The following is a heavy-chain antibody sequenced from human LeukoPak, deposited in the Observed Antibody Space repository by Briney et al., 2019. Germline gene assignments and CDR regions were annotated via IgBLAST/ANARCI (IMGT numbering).Heavy chain of an antibody. CDR2: ISSSGSTI. Sequence: GGSLRLSCAASGFTFSDYYMSWIRQAPGKGLEWVSYISSSGSTIYYADSVKGRFTISRDNAKNSLYLQMNSLRAEDTAVYYCARDQGIPYYYYYMDVWGKGTTVTVSS. CDR3: ARDQGIPYYYYYMDV. V-gene: IGHV3-11*04. CDR1: GFTFSDYY. J-gene: IGHJ6*03.